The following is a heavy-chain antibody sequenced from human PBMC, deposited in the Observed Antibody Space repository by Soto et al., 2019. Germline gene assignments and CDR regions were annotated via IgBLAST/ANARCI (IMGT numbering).Heavy chain of an antibody. V-gene: IGHV4-61*01. D-gene: IGHD3-22*01. CDR2: IYHTGII. Sequence: TSETLSLTCTVSGGSVSANSYYWNWIRLPPGKGLQWVGHIYHTGIIQYNPSLKSRVTISVDTSKNQFSLKLSSVTAADTAVYYCARGMANYYYDSSGSLFGWGQGTLVTVSS. CDR1: GGSVSANSYY. J-gene: IGHJ4*02. CDR3: ARGMANYYYDSSGSLFG.